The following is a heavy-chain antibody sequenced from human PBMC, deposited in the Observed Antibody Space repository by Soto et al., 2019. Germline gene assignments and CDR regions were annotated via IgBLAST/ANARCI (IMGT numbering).Heavy chain of an antibody. CDR3: ARHNYGSGSTYFDY. CDR1: GGSISSSSDY. V-gene: IGHV4-39*01. J-gene: IGHJ4*02. D-gene: IGHD3-10*01. Sequence: PSETLSLTCTVSGGSISSSSDYWGWIRQPPGKGLEWIGSIYYSGSTYYNPSLKSRVTISVDTSKNQFSLKLSSVTAADTAVYYCARHNYGSGSTYFDYWGQGTLVTVS. CDR2: IYYSGST.